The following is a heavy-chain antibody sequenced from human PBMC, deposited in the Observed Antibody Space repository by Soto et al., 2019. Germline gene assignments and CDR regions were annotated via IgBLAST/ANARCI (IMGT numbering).Heavy chain of an antibody. CDR3: ARDPKGAAGIDY. D-gene: IGHD6-13*01. Sequence: PSETLSLTCTVSGGSISSGGYYWSWIRQHPGNGLEWIGYIYYSGSTYYNPSLKSRVTISVDTSKNQFSLKLSSVTAADTAVYYCARDPKGAAGIDYWGQGTLVTVSS. CDR2: IYYSGST. CDR1: GGSISSGGYY. V-gene: IGHV4-31*03. J-gene: IGHJ4*02.